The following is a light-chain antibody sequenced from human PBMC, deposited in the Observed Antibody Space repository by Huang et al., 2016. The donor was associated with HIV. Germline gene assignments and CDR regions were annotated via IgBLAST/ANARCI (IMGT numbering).Light chain of an antibody. J-gene: IGKJ3*01. V-gene: IGKV1-33*01. Sequence: DIQMTQSPSSLSASVGDRVTITCQASQDITNYLNWYQQKPGKAPKHLIYDASNLEAGIPARFSGSGSGTHFTFTISSLQPEDIATYYCQQYGSLPPTFGPGTKV. CDR1: QDITNY. CDR2: DAS. CDR3: QQYGSLPPT.